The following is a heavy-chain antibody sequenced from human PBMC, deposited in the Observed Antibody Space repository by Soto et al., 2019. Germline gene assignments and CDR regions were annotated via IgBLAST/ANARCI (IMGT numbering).Heavy chain of an antibody. Sequence: GGSLRLSCVVSGLNFNDAWMSWVRQAPGKGLEWVGRIISRNGGGTTDYAAPVKGRFAISRDDSRNTVYLQMNSLKREDTGVYYCAYTGFHTIWLDPWGQGSLVTVSS. CDR2: IISRNGGGTT. V-gene: IGHV3-15*01. CDR1: GLNFNDAW. D-gene: IGHD2-21*01. J-gene: IGHJ5*02. CDR3: AYTGFHTIWLDP.